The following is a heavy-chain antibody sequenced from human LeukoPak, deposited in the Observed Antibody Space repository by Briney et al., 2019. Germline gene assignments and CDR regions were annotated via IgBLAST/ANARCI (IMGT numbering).Heavy chain of an antibody. J-gene: IGHJ1*01. CDR1: GFTSCNAS. Sequence: PGGSLRDSCAASGFTSCNASMSWVRQAPGKGLEWVGRIKSKTDGGTTDYAAPVKGRFTISRDDSKNTLYLQMNSLKTEDTAVYSCTTIARRAIYFEHWGQGTPVTVSS. V-gene: IGHV3-15*01. D-gene: IGHD2-21*01. CDR3: TTIARRAIYFEH. CDR2: IKSKTDGGTT.